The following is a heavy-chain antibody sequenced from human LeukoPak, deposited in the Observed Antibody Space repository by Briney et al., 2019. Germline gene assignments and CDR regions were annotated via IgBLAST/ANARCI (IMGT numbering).Heavy chain of an antibody. J-gene: IGHJ4*02. CDR1: GYTFSSYG. CDR3: ARDRSDSGDYVLLDY. Sequence: ASVKVSCKASGYTFSSYGISWVRQAPGQGLEWMGWISAYNGDTNYAHKFQGRVTMTTDTSTTTAYMELRSLRSDDTAVYYCARDRSDSGDYVLLDYWGQGTLVTVSS. D-gene: IGHD4-17*01. V-gene: IGHV1-18*01. CDR2: ISAYNGDT.